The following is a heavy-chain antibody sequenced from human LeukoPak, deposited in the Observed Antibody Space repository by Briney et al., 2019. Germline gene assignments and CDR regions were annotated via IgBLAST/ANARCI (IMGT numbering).Heavy chain of an antibody. CDR3: AAVVPAVMGYFDY. Sequence: ASVKVSCKASGGTFSSYAISWVRQAPGQGLEWMGGIIPIFGTANYAQKFQGRVTITADESTSTAYMELSSLRSEDTAVYYSAAVVPAVMGYFDYWGQGTLVTVSS. D-gene: IGHD2-2*01. CDR1: GGTFSSYA. V-gene: IGHV1-69*13. J-gene: IGHJ4*02. CDR2: IIPIFGTA.